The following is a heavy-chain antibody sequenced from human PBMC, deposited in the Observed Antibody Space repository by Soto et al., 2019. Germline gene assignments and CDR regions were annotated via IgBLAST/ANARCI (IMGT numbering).Heavy chain of an antibody. J-gene: IGHJ5*02. D-gene: IGHD3-10*01. CDR2: IYYSGST. V-gene: IGHV4-39*02. CDR1: GGSISSSRYY. Sequence: QLQLQESGPGLVKPSETLSLTCTVSGGSISSSRYYWGWIRQPPGKGLEWIGSIYYSGSTYYNPSLKLRVTISVDTSKNHFSLKLSSVTAADTAVYYCARRGSSLRGWFDPWGQGTLVTVSS. CDR3: ARRGSSLRGWFDP.